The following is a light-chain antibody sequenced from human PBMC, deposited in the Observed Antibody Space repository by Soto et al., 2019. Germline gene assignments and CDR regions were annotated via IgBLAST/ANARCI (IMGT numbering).Light chain of an antibody. V-gene: IGLV1-44*01. CDR3: ATWDDSRNGEV. CDR2: SNN. CDR1: TSNIASNI. Sequence: QSVLTQPPSASGTPGQRVTISASGSTSNIASNIVSWYQQLPGRAPKLLIYSNNQRPSGVPDRFSGSKSGTSASLAISGLQPDDEAVYYCATWDDSRNGEVFGPGTKGTVL. J-gene: IGLJ1*01.